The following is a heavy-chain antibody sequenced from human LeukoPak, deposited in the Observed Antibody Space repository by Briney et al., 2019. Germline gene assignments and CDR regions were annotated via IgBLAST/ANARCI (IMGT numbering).Heavy chain of an antibody. V-gene: IGHV3-23*01. CDR2: ITADGGST. Sequence: GGSLRLSCAVSGFTFSDYAMKWVRQAPGKGLEWVSAITADGGSTHYTISVKGRFIISRATPKNTLYLQMNNLRAEDTAVYFCARVWIRDYMDVWGKGTTVTVSS. CDR3: ARVWIRDYMDV. D-gene: IGHD1-1*01. J-gene: IGHJ6*03. CDR1: GFTFSDYA.